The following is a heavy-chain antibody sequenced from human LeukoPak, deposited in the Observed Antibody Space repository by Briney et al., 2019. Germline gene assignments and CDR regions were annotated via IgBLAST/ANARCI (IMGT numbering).Heavy chain of an antibody. D-gene: IGHD3-22*01. CDR1: GFTFSSYS. V-gene: IGHV3-23*01. Sequence: GGSLRLPCAASGFTFSSYSVNWVRQAPGKGLEWVSGISARGGSTYNADLVKGRFTISRDNSKNTLYLQMNSLRAEDTAIYYCANGRLFKGLLNYWGQGTLVTVSS. CDR2: ISARGGST. J-gene: IGHJ4*02. CDR3: ANGRLFKGLLNY.